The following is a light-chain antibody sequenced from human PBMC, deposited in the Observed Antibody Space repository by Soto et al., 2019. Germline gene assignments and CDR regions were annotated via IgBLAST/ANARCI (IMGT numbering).Light chain of an antibody. CDR3: QQYDDLPIT. V-gene: IGKV1-33*01. Sequence: DIEMTQSPSSLSASVGDRVTITSQASQDISNLLNWYQQTPGQAPKLLISDASNLETGVPSRFSGSGSGTHFTFAITSLQPEDLATYYCQQYDDLPITFGQGTRLERK. CDR1: QDISNL. J-gene: IGKJ5*01. CDR2: DAS.